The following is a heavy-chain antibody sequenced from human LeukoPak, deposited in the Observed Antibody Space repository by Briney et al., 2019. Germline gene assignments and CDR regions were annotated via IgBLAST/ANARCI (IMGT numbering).Heavy chain of an antibody. CDR2: IRSITYGGTT. J-gene: IGHJ4*02. V-gene: IGHV3-49*04. CDR3: ARDQDIVPRRCAFDY. Sequence: GGSLRLSCRGSGFLFNDFAMSWVRRAPGKGLEWVGFIRSITYGGTTEYAASVKGRFNISRDDSKGIAYLQMDNLNSEDTAVYYCARDQDIVPRRCAFDYWGRGTLVTVSS. CDR1: GFLFNDFA. D-gene: IGHD2-15*01.